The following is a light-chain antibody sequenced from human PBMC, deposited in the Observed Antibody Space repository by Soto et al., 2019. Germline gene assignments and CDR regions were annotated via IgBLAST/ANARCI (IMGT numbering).Light chain of an antibody. CDR1: QSVSTS. V-gene: IGKV3-11*01. Sequence: IVLTQSPATLSLSPGERAALSCRASQSVSTSLAWYQHTPGQAPRLIIYDASKRAPGLPARFSGSGSGTDFTLTISSLEPEDFAVYYCQVRDVWPTFGQGTKVEIK. CDR2: DAS. CDR3: QVRDVWPT. J-gene: IGKJ1*01.